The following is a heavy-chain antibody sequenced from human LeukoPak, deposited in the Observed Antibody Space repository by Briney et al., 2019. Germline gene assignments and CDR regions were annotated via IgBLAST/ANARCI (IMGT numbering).Heavy chain of an antibody. Sequence: GGSLRLSCAASGFTFSRYWMNWVRQAPGKGLEWVSYISDGSSTIYYADSVRGRFTISRDNAKNSLYLQINSLRDEDTAVYYCARETVGLDYWGQGTLVTVSS. CDR3: ARETVGLDY. D-gene: IGHD4-23*01. V-gene: IGHV3-48*02. J-gene: IGHJ4*02. CDR1: GFTFSRYW. CDR2: ISDGSSTI.